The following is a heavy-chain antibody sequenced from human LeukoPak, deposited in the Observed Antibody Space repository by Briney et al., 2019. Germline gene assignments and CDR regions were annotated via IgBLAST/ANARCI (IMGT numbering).Heavy chain of an antibody. CDR1: RFTFSNFA. CDR3: AKSGPYCSSTSCNYFDY. D-gene: IGHD2-2*01. V-gene: IGHV3-23*01. CDR2: ISGSGGST. J-gene: IGHJ4*02. Sequence: GGSLGLSCAASRFTFSNFAMSWVRQAPGKGLEWVSAISGSGGSTYYADSVKGRFTISRDNSKNALFLQMNSLRAEDTAVYYCAKSGPYCSSTSCNYFDYWGQGTLVTVSS.